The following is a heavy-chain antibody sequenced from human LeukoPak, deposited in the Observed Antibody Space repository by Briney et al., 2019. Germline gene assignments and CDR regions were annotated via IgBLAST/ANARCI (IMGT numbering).Heavy chain of an antibody. Sequence: PGGSLRLSCAASGFTFSSYWMSWVRQAPGKGLEWVANIKQDGREKYYVDSVKGRFAISRDSAKNSLYLQMNSLRAEDTAVYYCARVSGSYASLYYYYGMDLWGQGTTVTVSS. J-gene: IGHJ6*02. V-gene: IGHV3-7*01. CDR3: ARVSGSYASLYYYYGMDL. D-gene: IGHD3-10*01. CDR2: IKQDGREK. CDR1: GFTFSSYW.